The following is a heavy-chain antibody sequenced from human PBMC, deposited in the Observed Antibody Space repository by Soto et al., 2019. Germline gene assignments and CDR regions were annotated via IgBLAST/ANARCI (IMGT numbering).Heavy chain of an antibody. CDR1: GYTFTSYY. Sequence: QVQLVQSGAEVKKPGASVKVSCKASGYTFTSYYMHWVRQAPGQGLEWMGIINPSGGSTSYAQKFQGRVTMTRDTSTRTVYMELSSLRSEDTAVYYCARDQEGDYGDYGGGDYWGQGTLVTVSS. CDR2: INPSGGST. D-gene: IGHD4-17*01. J-gene: IGHJ4*02. V-gene: IGHV1-46*01. CDR3: ARDQEGDYGDYGGGDY.